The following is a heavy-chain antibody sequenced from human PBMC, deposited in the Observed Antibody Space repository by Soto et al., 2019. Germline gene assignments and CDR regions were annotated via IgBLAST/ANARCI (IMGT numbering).Heavy chain of an antibody. V-gene: IGHV4-59*01. D-gene: IGHD3-10*01. CDR1: GGSISSYY. Sequence: SETLSLTCTVSGGSISSYYWSWIRQPPGKGLEWIGYIYYSGSTNYNPSLKSRVTISVDTSKNQFSLKLSSVTAADTAVYYCAREVTYYYGSGSYSGLYYFDYWGQGTLVTVSS. CDR2: IYYSGST. CDR3: AREVTYYYGSGSYSGLYYFDY. J-gene: IGHJ4*02.